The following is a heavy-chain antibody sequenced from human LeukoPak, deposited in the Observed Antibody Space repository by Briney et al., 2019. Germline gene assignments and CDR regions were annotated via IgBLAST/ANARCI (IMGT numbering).Heavy chain of an antibody. CDR3: ARWGVVTQRGVHYHYSMDV. J-gene: IGHJ6*03. CDR1: GGSFSDHS. CDR2: IHHSGTT. V-gene: IGHV4-34*01. Sequence: SETLSLTCGIYGGSFSDHSWNWIRQPPGKGLEWIGEIHHSGTTEYNPALKSRVTISADRSKNQSSLNLTSLTAADTAVYYCARWGVVTQRGVHYHYSMDVWDNGTTVTVSS. D-gene: IGHD4-23*01.